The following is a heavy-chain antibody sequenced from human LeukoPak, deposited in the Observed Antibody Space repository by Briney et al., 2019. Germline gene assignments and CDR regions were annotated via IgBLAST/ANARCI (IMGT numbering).Heavy chain of an antibody. D-gene: IGHD1-26*01. CDR2: INHSGST. CDR1: GGSISSSSYY. Sequence: SETLSLTCSVSGGSISSSSYYWSWIRQPPGKGLEWIGEINHSGSTNYNPSLKSRVTISVDTSKNQFSLKLSSVTAADTAVYYCARHRVNSGSYYYFDYWGQGTLVTVSS. CDR3: ARHRVNSGSYYYFDY. V-gene: IGHV4-39*01. J-gene: IGHJ4*02.